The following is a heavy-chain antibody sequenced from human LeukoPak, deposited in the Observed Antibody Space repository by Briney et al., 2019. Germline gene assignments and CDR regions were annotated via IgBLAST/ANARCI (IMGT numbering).Heavy chain of an antibody. V-gene: IGHV3-30*18. CDR1: GFTFSSYG. CDR3: AKLGSGSYYNDYYYYYYMDV. J-gene: IGHJ6*03. Sequence: GGSLRLSCAASGFTFSSYGMHWVRQAPGKGLEWVAVISYDGSNKYYADSVKGRFTISRDNSKNTLYLQMNSLRAEDTAVYYCAKLGSGSYYNDYYYYYYMDVWGKGTTVTISS. D-gene: IGHD3-10*01. CDR2: ISYDGSNK.